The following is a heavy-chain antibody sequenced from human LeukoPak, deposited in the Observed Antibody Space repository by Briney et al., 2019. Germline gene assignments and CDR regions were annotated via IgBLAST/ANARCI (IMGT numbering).Heavy chain of an antibody. Sequence: PGGSLGLSCAASGFTFSSYWMSWVRQAPGKGLEWVANIKQDGSEKYYVDSVKGRFTISRDNAKNSLHLQMNSLRAEDTAVYYCARLGTAMVTYYFDYWGQGTLVTVSS. CDR1: GFTFSSYW. D-gene: IGHD5-18*01. V-gene: IGHV3-7*01. CDR3: ARLGTAMVTYYFDY. CDR2: IKQDGSEK. J-gene: IGHJ4*02.